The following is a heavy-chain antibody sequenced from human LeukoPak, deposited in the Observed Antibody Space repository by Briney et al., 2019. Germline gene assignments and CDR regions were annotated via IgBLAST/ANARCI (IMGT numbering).Heavy chain of an antibody. V-gene: IGHV3-30*03. CDR3: ARDPAKFWSGHDY. CDR2: ISYDGSSK. CDR1: GFIFSSYG. Sequence: PGGSLRLSCTASGFIFSSYGMHWVRQAPGKGLEWVAVISYDGSSKYYADSVKGRFTISRDNSKNTLYVQMNSLRAEDTAVYYCARDPAKFWSGHDYWGQGTLVTVSS. D-gene: IGHD3-3*01. J-gene: IGHJ4*02.